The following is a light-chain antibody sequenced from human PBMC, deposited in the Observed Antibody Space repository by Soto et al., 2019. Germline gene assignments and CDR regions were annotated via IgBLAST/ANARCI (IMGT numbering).Light chain of an antibody. CDR2: EVS. Sequence: QSVLTQPASVSGSPGQSITISCTGTNSDVGGYNYVSWYQQHPGKAPELMIYEVSHRPSGVSNRFSGSKSDNTASLTISGLQAEDEADYYCSSYTSISTRYVFGTGT. CDR1: NSDVGGYNY. CDR3: SSYTSISTRYV. V-gene: IGLV2-14*01. J-gene: IGLJ1*01.